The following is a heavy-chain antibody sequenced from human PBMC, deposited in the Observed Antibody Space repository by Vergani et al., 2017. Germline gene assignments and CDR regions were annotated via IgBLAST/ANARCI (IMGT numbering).Heavy chain of an antibody. CDR3: ARDGEEGIAAAGTAAFDI. J-gene: IGHJ3*02. Sequence: VQLVESGGGLVQPGRSLRLSCAASGFTFSSYAMHWVRQAPGKGLEWVAVISYDGSNQYYADSVKGRFTISRDNSKNTLYLQMNSLRAEDTAVYYCARDGEEGIAAAGTAAFDIWGQGTMVTVSS. CDR2: ISYDGSNQ. V-gene: IGHV3-30-3*01. CDR1: GFTFSSYA. D-gene: IGHD6-13*01.